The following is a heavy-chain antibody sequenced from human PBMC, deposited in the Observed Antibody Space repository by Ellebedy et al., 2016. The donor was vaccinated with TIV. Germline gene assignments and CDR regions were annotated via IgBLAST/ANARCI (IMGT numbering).Heavy chain of an antibody. CDR1: GGSISSYY. Sequence: GSLRLSXTVSGGSISSYYWSWIRQPPGKGLEWIGYIYYSGSTNYNPSLKSRVTISVDTSKNQFSLKLSSVTAADTAVYYCARDPGAYSYGGFFDDYYYYGMDVWGQGTTVTVSS. V-gene: IGHV4-59*01. CDR2: IYYSGST. J-gene: IGHJ6*02. CDR3: ARDPGAYSYGGFFDDYYYYGMDV. D-gene: IGHD5-18*01.